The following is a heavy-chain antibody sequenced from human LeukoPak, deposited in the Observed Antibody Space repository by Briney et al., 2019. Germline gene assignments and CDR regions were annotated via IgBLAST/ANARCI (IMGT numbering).Heavy chain of an antibody. CDR1: GGSISSGGYY. J-gene: IGHJ3*02. V-gene: IGHV4-30-2*01. Sequence: SETLSLTCTVSGGSISSGGYYWSWIRQPPGKGLEWIGYIYHSGSTYYNPSLKSRVTISVDRSKNQFSLKLSSVTAADTAVYYCARVPPHMDMGNAFDIWGQGTMVTVSS. D-gene: IGHD7-27*01. CDR2: IYHSGST. CDR3: ARVPPHMDMGNAFDI.